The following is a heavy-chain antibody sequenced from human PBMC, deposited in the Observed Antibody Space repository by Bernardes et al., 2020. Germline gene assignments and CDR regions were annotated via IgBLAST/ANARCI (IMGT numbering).Heavy chain of an antibody. J-gene: IGHJ2*01. Sequence: GGSLRLSCAASKFSFSSYAMSWVRQAPGKGLEWVSGISASGRSTYYADSVRGRFTISRDNSKNTLDLQMDSLRAEDTAVYYCAKDGSGSHYENWYFDLWGRGTLISVSS. V-gene: IGHV3-23*01. D-gene: IGHD1-26*01. CDR1: KFSFSSYA. CDR3: AKDGSGSHYENWYFDL. CDR2: ISASGRST.